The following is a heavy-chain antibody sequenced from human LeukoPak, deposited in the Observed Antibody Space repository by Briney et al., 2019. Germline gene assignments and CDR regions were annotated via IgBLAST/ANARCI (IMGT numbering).Heavy chain of an antibody. CDR3: ARDFRAAMVSDWFDP. Sequence: ASVKVSCKASGYTFTSYDINWVRQATGQGLESIGWINPNSGGTNYAQKFQGRVTMTRDTSISTAYMELCRLRSDDTAVYYCARDFRAAMVSDWFDPWGQGTLVTVSS. CDR2: INPNSGGT. CDR1: GYTFTSYD. V-gene: IGHV1-2*02. D-gene: IGHD5-18*01. J-gene: IGHJ5*02.